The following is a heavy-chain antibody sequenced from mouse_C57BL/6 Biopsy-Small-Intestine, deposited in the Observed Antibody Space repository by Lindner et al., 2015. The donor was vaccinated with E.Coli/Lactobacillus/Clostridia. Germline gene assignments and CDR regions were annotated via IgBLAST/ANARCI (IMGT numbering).Heavy chain of an antibody. CDR3: ARGGHYGYDGTFDY. Sequence: VQLQESGPELVKPGASVKIPCKASGYIITDYNMDWVKQSQGKSLEWIGDINPNNGGTIYNQKFKGKATLTVDKSSSTAYMELRSLTSEDTAVYYCARGGHYGYDGTFDYWGQGTTLTVSS. CDR1: GYIITDYN. J-gene: IGHJ2*01. CDR2: INPNNGGT. V-gene: IGHV1-18*01. D-gene: IGHD2-2*01.